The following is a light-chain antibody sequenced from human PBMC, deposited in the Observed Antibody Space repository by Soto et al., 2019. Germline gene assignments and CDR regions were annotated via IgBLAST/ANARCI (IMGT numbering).Light chain of an antibody. CDR2: STD. J-gene: IGLJ7*01. CDR3: AAWDDNLKGPV. V-gene: IGLV1-44*01. Sequence: QSVLTQPPSASGTPGQRVTTSCSGSSSNIGRNTVNWYQQLPGTAPKLLVYSTDQRPSGVPDRFSGSKSGTSASLAISGLQSEDEADYYCAAWDDNLKGPVFGGGTQLTVL. CDR1: SSNIGRNT.